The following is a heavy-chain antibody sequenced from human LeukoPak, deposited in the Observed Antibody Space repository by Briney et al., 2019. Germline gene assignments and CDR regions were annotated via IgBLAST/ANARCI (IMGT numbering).Heavy chain of an antibody. J-gene: IGHJ4*02. V-gene: IGHV3-53*01. Sequence: GGSLRLSCAAFGFTVSSNYMSWVRQAPGKGLEWVSVIYSGGSTYYADSVKGRFTISRDNSKNTLYLQMNSLRAEDTAVYYCARAPYSSGWYPLYYFDYWGQGTLVTVSS. D-gene: IGHD6-19*01. CDR3: ARAPYSSGWYPLYYFDY. CDR2: IYSGGST. CDR1: GFTVSSNY.